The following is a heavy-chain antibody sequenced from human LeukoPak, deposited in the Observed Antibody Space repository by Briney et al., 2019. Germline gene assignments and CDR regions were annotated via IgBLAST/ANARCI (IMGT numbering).Heavy chain of an antibody. CDR1: GFTFSSYA. D-gene: IGHD2-8*02. J-gene: IGHJ5*02. CDR3: ARDPYCTGGDCYSFDP. Sequence: GGSLRLSCAASGFTFSSYAMHWVRQAPGKGLVWVSRIKGDGSTTSHADSVKGRFTVSRDNAKNTLYLQMNSLRVEDTAVYYCARDPYCTGGDCYSFDPWGQGTLVTVSS. V-gene: IGHV3-74*01. CDR2: IKGDGSTT.